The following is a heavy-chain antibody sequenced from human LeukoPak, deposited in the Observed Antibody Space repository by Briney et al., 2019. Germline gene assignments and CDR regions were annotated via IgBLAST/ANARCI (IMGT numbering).Heavy chain of an antibody. CDR3: ANDAAQEQLSNLFYGMDV. CDR2: IRGSGGST. V-gene: IGHV3-23*01. D-gene: IGHD6-13*01. CDR1: GFTFSSYA. J-gene: IGHJ6*02. Sequence: GGSLRLSCAASGFTFSSYAMSWVRQAPGKGLEGVSGIRGSGGSTYYADSVKGRFTISRDNSKNTLYLQMNSLRAEDTAVYFCANDAAQEQLSNLFYGMDVWGQGTTVTVSS.